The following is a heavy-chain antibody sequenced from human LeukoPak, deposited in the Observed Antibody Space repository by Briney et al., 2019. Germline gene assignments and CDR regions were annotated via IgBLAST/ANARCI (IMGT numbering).Heavy chain of an antibody. CDR1: GGSISSGDYY. CDR2: IHYSGST. CDR3: ARLGALHDAFDV. J-gene: IGHJ3*01. Sequence: TPSQTLSLTCTVSGGSISSGDYYWSWIRQPPGKGLEWIGNIHYSGSTKYNPSLKSRVTISVDTSKNQFSLKVSPLTAADTAVYYCARLGALHDAFDVWGQGTLVTVSS. V-gene: IGHV4-61*08. D-gene: IGHD3-16*01.